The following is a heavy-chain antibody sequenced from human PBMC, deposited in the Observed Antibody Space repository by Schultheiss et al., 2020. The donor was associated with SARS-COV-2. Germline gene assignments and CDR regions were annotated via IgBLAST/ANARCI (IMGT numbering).Heavy chain of an antibody. CDR1: GYTFTGYY. CDR2: INPNSGGT. Sequence: ASVKVSCKASGYTFTGYYMHWVRQAPGQGLEWMGWINPNSGGTNYAKKFQGRVTMTRDTSISTAYMELSRLRSDDTAVYYCARDADIVATGDWFDPWGQGTLVTVSS. V-gene: IGHV1-2*02. CDR3: ARDADIVATGDWFDP. J-gene: IGHJ5*02. D-gene: IGHD5-12*01.